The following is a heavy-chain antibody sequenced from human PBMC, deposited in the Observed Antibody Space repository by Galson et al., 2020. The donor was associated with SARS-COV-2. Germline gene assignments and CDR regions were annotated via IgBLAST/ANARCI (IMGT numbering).Heavy chain of an antibody. D-gene: IGHD6-13*01. CDR3: VRDNSSWAPIIDY. V-gene: IGHV4-31*03. J-gene: IGHJ4*02. Sequence: ETSETLSLTCSISGGSLCSGGYFWSWIRQHPAKGLEWNRYIYYSGSTYYNPSLKSRVTLSADSSKNQFSMKLNSVTAADPALYYCVRDNSSWAPIIDYWGQGTLVTVSS. CDR1: GGSLCSGGYF. CDR2: IYYSGST.